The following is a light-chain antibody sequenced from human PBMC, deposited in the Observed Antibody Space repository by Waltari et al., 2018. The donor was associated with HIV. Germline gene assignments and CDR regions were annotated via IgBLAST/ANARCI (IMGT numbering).Light chain of an antibody. Sequence: QSALTQPASVSVSPGQPITIAGNGTSSDVGPDTLISWYQQFPGKAPHLIVSEVFRRPSGISSRFSGTKSGNTASLTISKLRAEDEADYYCCSYAGDNHYVFGSGTQLTVL. V-gene: IGLV2-23*02. J-gene: IGLJ1*01. CDR2: EVF. CDR1: SSDVGPDTL. CDR3: CSYAGDNHYV.